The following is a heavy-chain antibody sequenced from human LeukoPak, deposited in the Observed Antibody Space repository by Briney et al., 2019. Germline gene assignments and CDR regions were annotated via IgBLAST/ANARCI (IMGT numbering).Heavy chain of an antibody. Sequence: GESLKISCKGSGYSFTSYWIGWVRQMPGKGLEWMGIIYPGDSDTRHSPSFQGQVTISADKSISTAYLQWSSLKASDTAMYYCARQGRGSGWYAAAFDIWGQGTMVTVSS. V-gene: IGHV5-51*01. CDR1: GYSFTSYW. CDR2: IYPGDSDT. CDR3: ARQGRGSGWYAAAFDI. D-gene: IGHD6-19*01. J-gene: IGHJ3*02.